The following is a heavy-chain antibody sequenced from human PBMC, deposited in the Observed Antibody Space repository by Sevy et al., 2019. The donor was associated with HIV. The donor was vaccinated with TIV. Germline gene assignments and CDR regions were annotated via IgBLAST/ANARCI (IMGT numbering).Heavy chain of an antibody. Sequence: GGSLRLSCATSGFTFSSYAMSWVRQAPGKGLQWVSAISAGGGDKYYAASVKGRFTISRDKSKSTLFLQMNSLRVDDTATYFCAKVLCDFGDYLLADWGHGTLVTVSS. CDR3: AKVLCDFGDYLLAD. CDR1: GFTFSSYA. D-gene: IGHD4-17*01. J-gene: IGHJ4*01. V-gene: IGHV3-23*01. CDR2: ISAGGGDK.